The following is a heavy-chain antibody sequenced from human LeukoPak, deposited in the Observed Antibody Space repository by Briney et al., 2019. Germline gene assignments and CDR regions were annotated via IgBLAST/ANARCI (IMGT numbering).Heavy chain of an antibody. J-gene: IGHJ6*03. V-gene: IGHV3-74*01. Sequence: GGSLRLSCGASGFTFSSYWMHWVRQAPGKGLVWVSRINNDGSSTSYADSVQGRFTISRDNSKNTVYLQMNSLRAEDTAVYYCARDAPLDYYYYYMDVWGKGTTVTISS. CDR2: INNDGSST. CDR3: ARDAPLDYYYYYMDV. CDR1: GFTFSSYW.